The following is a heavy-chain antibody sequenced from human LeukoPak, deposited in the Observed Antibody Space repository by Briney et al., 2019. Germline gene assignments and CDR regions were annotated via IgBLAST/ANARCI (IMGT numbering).Heavy chain of an antibody. CDR1: GYTFTSYA. CDR3: ARGPGITIFGVVIPTYWCFDL. D-gene: IGHD3-3*01. J-gene: IGHJ2*01. CDR2: INTNTGNP. V-gene: IGHV7-4-1*02. Sequence: ASVKVSCKASGYTFTSYAMNWVRQAPGQGLEWMGWINTNTGNPTYAQGFTGRFVFSLDTSVSTAYLQISSLKAEDTAVYYCARGPGITIFGVVIPTYWCFDLWGRGTLVTVSS.